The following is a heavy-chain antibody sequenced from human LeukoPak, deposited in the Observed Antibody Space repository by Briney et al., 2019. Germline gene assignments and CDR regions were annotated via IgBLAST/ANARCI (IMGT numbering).Heavy chain of an antibody. CDR3: ARDIATPDDY. D-gene: IGHD2-15*01. J-gene: IGHJ4*02. Sequence: SEALSLTCTVSGGSISSGDYYWSWIRQPPGKGLEWIGYIYYSGSTYYNPSLRSRVTISMDTSKNQFSLKLISVTAADTAVYYCARDIATPDDYWGQGTLVTVSS. CDR2: IYYSGST. CDR1: GGSISSGDYY. V-gene: IGHV4-30-4*02.